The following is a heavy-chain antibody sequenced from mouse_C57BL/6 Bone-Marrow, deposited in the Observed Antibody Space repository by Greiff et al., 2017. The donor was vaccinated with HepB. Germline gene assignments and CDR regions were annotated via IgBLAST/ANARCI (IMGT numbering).Heavy chain of an antibody. D-gene: IGHD1-1*01. CDR2: IDPENGDT. V-gene: IGHV14-4*01. J-gene: IGHJ4*01. CDR1: GFNIKDDY. Sequence: EVQLQQSGAELVRPGASVKLSCTASGFNIKDDYMHWVKQRPEQGLEWIGWIDPENGDTEYASKFQGKATITADTSSNTAYLQLSSLTSEDTAVYYCTTMAPDYYGSSYLYAMDYWGQGTSVTVSS. CDR3: TTMAPDYYGSSYLYAMDY.